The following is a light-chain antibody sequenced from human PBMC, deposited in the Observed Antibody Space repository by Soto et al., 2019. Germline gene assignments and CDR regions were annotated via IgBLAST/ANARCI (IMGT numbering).Light chain of an antibody. CDR2: YVS. V-gene: IGKV1-5*01. Sequence: DIQMTQSPSTLSASVGEKVTITCRASQSLSNWLSWYQQKPGKAPSLLLYYVSSLESGVLSRFSGSGSATEFSLTISNLQPADFATDYCQQYTPDSPWTFGQGTKVEFK. CDR1: QSLSNW. J-gene: IGKJ1*01. CDR3: QQYTPDSPWT.